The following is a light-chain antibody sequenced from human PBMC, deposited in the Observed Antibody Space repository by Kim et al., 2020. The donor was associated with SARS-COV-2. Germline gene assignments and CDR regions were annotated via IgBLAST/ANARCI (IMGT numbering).Light chain of an antibody. CDR2: QDD. CDR3: QAWDSSTGV. CDR1: KLGHKY. J-gene: IGLJ3*02. Sequence: SYELTQPPSMSVSPGQTASITCSGDKLGHKYASWYQQKPGQSPVLVIYQDDMRPSGIPERFSGSNSGNTATLTISGTQAMDEADYYCQAWDSSTGVFGGGTQLTVL. V-gene: IGLV3-1*01.